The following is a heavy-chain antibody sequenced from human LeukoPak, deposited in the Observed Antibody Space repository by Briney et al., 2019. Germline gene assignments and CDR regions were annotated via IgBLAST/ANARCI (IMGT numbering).Heavy chain of an antibody. J-gene: IGHJ4*02. CDR3: ARAVAGTDEIDS. CDR2: IGSGGDT. V-gene: IGHV3-13*01. D-gene: IGHD6-19*01. Sequence: GGSLRLSCAGSGFSFSSYDMLWVRQATGKGLEWVSAIGSGGDTYYAGSVKGRFTISRESAKNSFYLQMNSLSAGDTAVYFCARAVAGTDEIDSWGQGTLITVSS. CDR1: GFSFSSYD.